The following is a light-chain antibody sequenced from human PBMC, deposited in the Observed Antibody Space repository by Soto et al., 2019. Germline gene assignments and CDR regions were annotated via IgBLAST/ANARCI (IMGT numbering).Light chain of an antibody. J-gene: IGLJ2*01. V-gene: IGLV2-14*01. Sequence: QSALTQPASVSGSPGQSITISCTGTSSDVGGYNYVSWYQQHPGKAPKLMIYEVSNRPSGVSNRFSGSKSGNTASLTISGLRAEDESDYSGSSYTSSSTLDVVFGGGTRVTVL. CDR2: EVS. CDR3: SSYTSSSTLDVV. CDR1: SSDVGGYNY.